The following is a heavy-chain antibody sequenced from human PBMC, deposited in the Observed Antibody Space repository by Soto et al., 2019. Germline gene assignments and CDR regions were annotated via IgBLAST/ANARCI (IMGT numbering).Heavy chain of an antibody. CDR3: ARESGVGATAPFDY. J-gene: IGHJ4*02. D-gene: IGHD1-26*01. Sequence: GGSLRLSCAASGFTVSSNYMSWVRQAPGKGLEWVSVIYSGGSTYYADSVKGRFTISRDNSRNTLYLQMNSLRAEDTAVYYCARESGVGATAPFDYWGQGTLVTVSS. CDR1: GFTVSSNY. CDR2: IYSGGST. V-gene: IGHV3-53*01.